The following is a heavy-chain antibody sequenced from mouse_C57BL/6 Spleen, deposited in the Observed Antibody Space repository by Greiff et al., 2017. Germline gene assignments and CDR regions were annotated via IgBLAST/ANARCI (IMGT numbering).Heavy chain of an antibody. CDR1: GFTFSSYA. J-gene: IGHJ2*01. D-gene: IGHD1-1*01. CDR2: ISSGGDYI. CDR3: TREFITTVVAPFDY. V-gene: IGHV5-9-1*02. Sequence: EVQRVESGEGLVKPGGSLKLSCAASGFTFSSYAMSWVRQTPEKRLEWVAYISSGGDYIYYADTVKGRFTISRDNARNTLYLQMSSLKSEDTAMYYCTREFITTVVAPFDYWGQGTTLTVSS.